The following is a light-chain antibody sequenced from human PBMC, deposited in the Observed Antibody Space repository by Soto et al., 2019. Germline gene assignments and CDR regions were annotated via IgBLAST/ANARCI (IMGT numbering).Light chain of an antibody. CDR2: STN. V-gene: IGLV8-61*01. CDR1: SGSVSTSHF. Sequence: QTVVTQEPSFSVSPGGTVTLTCGLRSGSVSTSHFASWYQQTPGQAPRTLIYSTNTRSSGVPDRFSGSTDGSSNSASLTISGLQTEDEADYYCQSYDSNTVVFGGGTKVTVL. CDR3: QSYDSNTVV. J-gene: IGLJ2*01.